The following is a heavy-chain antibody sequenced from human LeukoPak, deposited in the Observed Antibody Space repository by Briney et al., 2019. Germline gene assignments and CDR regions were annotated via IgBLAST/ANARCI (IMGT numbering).Heavy chain of an antibody. CDR1: EYTFANYW. CDR3: ARRAYCTNGVCYLDY. J-gene: IGHJ4*02. CDR2: IYPGDADT. Sequence: GESLKISCKASEYTFANYWIAWVRQKPGKGLEWMGLIYPGDADTRYSPSFQGQVTISADKSISTAYLQWSSLKASDTAMYYCARRAYCTNGVCYLDYWGQGTLVTVSS. D-gene: IGHD2-8*01. V-gene: IGHV5-51*01.